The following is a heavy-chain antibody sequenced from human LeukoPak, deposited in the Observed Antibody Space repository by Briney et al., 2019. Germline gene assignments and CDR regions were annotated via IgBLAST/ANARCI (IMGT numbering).Heavy chain of an antibody. J-gene: IGHJ5*02. CDR3: ARDPGYCSSTSCTNWFDP. Sequence: PSETLSLTCTVSGGSISSSSYYWGWIRQPPGKGLEWIGSIYYSGSTNYNPSLKSRVTISVDTSKNQSSLKLSSVTAADTAVYYCARDPGYCSSTSCTNWFDPWGQGTLVTVSS. V-gene: IGHV4-39*07. CDR2: IYYSGST. CDR1: GGSISSSSYY. D-gene: IGHD2-2*01.